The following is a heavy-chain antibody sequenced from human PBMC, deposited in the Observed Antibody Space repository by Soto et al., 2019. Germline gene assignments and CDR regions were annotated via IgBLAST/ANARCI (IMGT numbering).Heavy chain of an antibody. CDR2: VSATSENT. V-gene: IGHV3-23*01. J-gene: IGHJ4*02. CDR1: GFFFSSYT. Sequence: EVQLLESGGGLVQPGGSLRLSCVGSGFFFSSYTMTWVRQAPGTWLEWVSSVSATSENTYYADSVRGRFTISRDNSKKALLLQMNSLPAEGTAMYYWAKARDQQRMRLPFDYWGQGILVILSS. D-gene: IGHD6-25*01. CDR3: AKARDQQRMRLPFDY.